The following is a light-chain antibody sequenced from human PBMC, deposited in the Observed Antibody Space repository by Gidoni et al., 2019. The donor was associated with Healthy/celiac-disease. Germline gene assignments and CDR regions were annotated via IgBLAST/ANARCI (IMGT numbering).Light chain of an antibody. J-gene: IGKJ1*01. V-gene: IGKV1-5*03. CDR2: KAS. Sequence: IQLTRSPSTLSASVGDRVTITCRASQSISSWFAWYQQKPGKAPKLLIYKASSLERGVPSKFSGSGSGTEFTLTISSLQPDDFATYYCQQYNSLWTFGQGTKVEIK. CDR3: QQYNSLWT. CDR1: QSISSW.